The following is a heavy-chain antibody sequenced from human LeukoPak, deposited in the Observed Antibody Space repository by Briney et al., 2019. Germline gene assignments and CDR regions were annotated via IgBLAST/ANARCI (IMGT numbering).Heavy chain of an antibody. D-gene: IGHD1-26*01. Sequence: SGGSLRLSCAASGFTFSSYGMHWDRQAPGKGLEWVSSISSSNSYIYYADSVKGRFTVSRDNAKNSLYLQMNSLRAEDTAVYYCARDGIVGATAFDYWGQGTLVTVSS. CDR1: GFTFSSYG. CDR3: ARDGIVGATAFDY. CDR2: ISSSNSYI. V-gene: IGHV3-21*01. J-gene: IGHJ4*02.